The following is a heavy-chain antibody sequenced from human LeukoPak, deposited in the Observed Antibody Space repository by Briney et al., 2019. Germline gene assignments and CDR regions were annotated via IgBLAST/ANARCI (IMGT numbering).Heavy chain of an antibody. J-gene: IGHJ4*02. D-gene: IGHD3-16*01. CDR1: GGTFSSYA. CDR3: ARDPPGLTLGSPGDY. CDR2: ISANNGDT. Sequence: ASVKVSCKASGGTFSSYAISWVRQAPGQGLEWMGWISANNGDTSYSQKLQGRVTMTTDTSTNTAYMELRSLTSDDTAVYYCARDPPGLTLGSPGDYWGQGTLVIVSS. V-gene: IGHV1-18*01.